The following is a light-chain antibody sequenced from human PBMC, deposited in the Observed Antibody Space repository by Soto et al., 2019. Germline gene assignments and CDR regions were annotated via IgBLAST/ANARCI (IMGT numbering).Light chain of an antibody. CDR3: QRSYTTPLT. J-gene: IGKJ4*01. V-gene: IGKV1-39*01. CDR2: AAS. Sequence: DIQMTQSPYSLSASVGDTVTITCRASQSISSYLNWYQQKPGKAPELLIYAASSLQSGVPLRFSGSGSGTDFTLTISSLQPEDFATYYCQRSYTTPLTVGGGTKVEIK. CDR1: QSISSY.